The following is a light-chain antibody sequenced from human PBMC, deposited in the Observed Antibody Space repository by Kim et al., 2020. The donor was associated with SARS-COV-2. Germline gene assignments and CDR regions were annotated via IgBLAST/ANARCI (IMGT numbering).Light chain of an antibody. CDR1: QTVSSSY. CDR3: QQYGSSPRYT. CDR2: GAS. J-gene: IGKJ2*01. Sequence: SPGERAALSCRASQTVSSSYLGWYQQKPGQAPRLLIYGASSRATGIPDRFSGSGSGTDFTLTISRLEPEDFAVYYCQQYGSSPRYTFGQGTKLEI. V-gene: IGKV3-20*01.